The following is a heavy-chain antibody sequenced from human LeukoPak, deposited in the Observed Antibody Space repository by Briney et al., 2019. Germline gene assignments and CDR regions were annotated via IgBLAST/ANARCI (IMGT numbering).Heavy chain of an antibody. D-gene: IGHD2-2*01. J-gene: IGHJ6*03. V-gene: IGHV1-69*05. CDR3: ARGHCSSTSCPFGDYYYYYYMDV. CDR2: IIPIFGTA. CDR1: GGTFSSYA. Sequence: SVKVSCKASGGTFSSYAISWVRQAPGQGLEWMGRIIPIFGTANYAQKFQGRVTITTDESTSTAYMELSRLRSDDTAVYYCARGHCSSTSCPFGDYYYYYYMDVWGKGTTVTVSS.